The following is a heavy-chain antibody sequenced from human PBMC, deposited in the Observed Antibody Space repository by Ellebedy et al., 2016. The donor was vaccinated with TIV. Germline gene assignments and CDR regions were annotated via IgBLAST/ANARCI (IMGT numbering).Heavy chain of an antibody. CDR1: GYTFTSYD. CDR3: ARGAIVGVTAS. V-gene: IGHV1-8*01. J-gene: IGHJ5*02. D-gene: IGHD1-26*01. Sequence: ASVKVSCXASGYTFTSYDINWVRQATGQGLEWMGWMNPNSGNTGYAQKFQGRLTMTRDTSMSTAYMELSSLRSEDTAVYYCARGAIVGVTASWGQGTLVTVSS. CDR2: MNPNSGNT.